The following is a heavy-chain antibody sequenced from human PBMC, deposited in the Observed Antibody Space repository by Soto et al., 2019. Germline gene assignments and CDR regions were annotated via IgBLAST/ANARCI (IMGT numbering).Heavy chain of an antibody. CDR1: GFTFSSYG. CDR3: AKVLRYFDWPTGAFDI. V-gene: IGHV3-30*18. J-gene: IGHJ3*02. D-gene: IGHD3-9*01. CDR2: ISYDGSNK. Sequence: GGSLRLSCAASGFTFSSYGMHWVRQAPGKGLEWVAVISYDGSNKYYADSVKGRFTISRDNSKNTLYLQMNSLRAEDTAVYYCAKVLRYFDWPTGAFDIWGQGTMVTVSS.